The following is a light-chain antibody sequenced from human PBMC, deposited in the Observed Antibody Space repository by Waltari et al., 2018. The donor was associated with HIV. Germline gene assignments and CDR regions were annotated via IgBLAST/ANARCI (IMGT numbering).Light chain of an antibody. V-gene: IGKV1-9*01. CDR3: QQLHTFPLT. CDR1: QDISDF. J-gene: IGKJ4*01. Sequence: DIQLTQSPPLLPPSVGDRLTFACRASQDISDFLAWYQQKPGTAPRLLIYDASTLYSGVPSRFRGSGSGTEFTLTISSLQPEDFASYYCQQLHTFPLTFGGGTKV. CDR2: DAS.